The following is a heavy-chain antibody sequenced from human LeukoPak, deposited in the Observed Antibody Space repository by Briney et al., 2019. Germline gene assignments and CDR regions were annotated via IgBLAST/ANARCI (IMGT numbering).Heavy chain of an antibody. Sequence: GASVKVSCKASGYTFTSYYMHWVRQAPGQALEWMGIINPSGGSTSYAQKFQGRVTMTRDTSTSTVYMELSSLRSEDTAVYYCARAHRSYYYDSSGYSPYDMDVCGQGTTVTVSS. V-gene: IGHV1-46*01. CDR1: GYTFTSYY. CDR3: ARAHRSYYYDSSGYSPYDMDV. CDR2: INPSGGST. D-gene: IGHD3-22*01. J-gene: IGHJ6*02.